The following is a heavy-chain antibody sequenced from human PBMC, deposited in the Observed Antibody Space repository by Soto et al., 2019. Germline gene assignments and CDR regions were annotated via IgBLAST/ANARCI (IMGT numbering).Heavy chain of an antibody. CDR1: GFTFSSYT. V-gene: IGHV3-21*01. CDR3: ARDSVSDYLYYYYGMDV. CDR2: IGTSSSYI. Sequence: EVQLVESGGGLVKPGGSLRLSCAASGFTFSSYTMNWVRQAPGRGLEWVSSIGTSSSYIYYADSVKGRFTISRDNAKNSLFLQMNSLRADDTAVYYCARDSVSDYLYYYYGMDVWGQGTTVTVSS. D-gene: IGHD4-17*01. J-gene: IGHJ6*02.